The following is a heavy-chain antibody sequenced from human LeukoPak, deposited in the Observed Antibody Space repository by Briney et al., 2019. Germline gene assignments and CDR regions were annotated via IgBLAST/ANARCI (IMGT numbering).Heavy chain of an antibody. V-gene: IGHV3-30*18. CDR1: GFTFSSYA. D-gene: IGHD3-22*01. J-gene: IGHJ4*02. CDR2: ISYDGSNK. CDR3: AKSLQYYYDSSGSDY. Sequence: GGSLRLSCAASGFTFSSYAMSWVRQAPGKGLEWVAVISYDGSNKYYADSVKGRFTISRDNSKNTLYLQMNSLRAEDTAVYYCAKSLQYYYDSSGSDYWGQGTLVTVSS.